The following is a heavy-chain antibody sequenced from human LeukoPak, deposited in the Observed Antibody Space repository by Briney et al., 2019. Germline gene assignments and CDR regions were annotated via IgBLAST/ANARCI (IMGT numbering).Heavy chain of an antibody. CDR1: GGTFSSYA. D-gene: IGHD1-26*01. CDR2: IIPIFGIA. V-gene: IGHV1-69*04. CDR3: ARDRLGIVGAT. Sequence: GASVKVSCKASGGTFSSYAISWVRQAPGQGLEWMGRIIPIFGIANYAQKFQGRVTITADKSTSTAYMELSSLRSEDTAVYYCARDRLGIVGATWGQGTTVTVSS. J-gene: IGHJ3*01.